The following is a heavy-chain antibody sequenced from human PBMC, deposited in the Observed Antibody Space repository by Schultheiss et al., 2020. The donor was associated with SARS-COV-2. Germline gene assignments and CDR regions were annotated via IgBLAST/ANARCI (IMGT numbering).Heavy chain of an antibody. Sequence: GGSLRLSCAASGFTFSSYAMSWVRQAPGKGLEWVSYISSSSSTIYYADSVKGRFTISRDNAKNSLYLQMNSLRAEDTAVYYCARAEEYYYGSGSYSDYWGQGTLVTVSS. J-gene: IGHJ4*02. V-gene: IGHV3-48*04. CDR1: GFTFSSYA. D-gene: IGHD3-10*01. CDR2: ISSSSSTI. CDR3: ARAEEYYYGSGSYSDY.